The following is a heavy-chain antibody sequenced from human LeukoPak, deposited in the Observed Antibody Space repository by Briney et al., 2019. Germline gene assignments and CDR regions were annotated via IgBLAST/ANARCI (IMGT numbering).Heavy chain of an antibody. CDR1: GFTFSNAW. CDR3: AREASSGSDGMDV. V-gene: IGHV4-34*01. D-gene: IGHD3-22*01. Sequence: GSLRLSCAASGFTFSNAWMSWVRQPPGKGLEWIGEINHSGSTNYNPSLKSRVTISVDTSKNQFSLKLSSVTAADTAVYYCAREASSGSDGMDVWGQGTTVTVSS. CDR2: INHSGST. J-gene: IGHJ6*02.